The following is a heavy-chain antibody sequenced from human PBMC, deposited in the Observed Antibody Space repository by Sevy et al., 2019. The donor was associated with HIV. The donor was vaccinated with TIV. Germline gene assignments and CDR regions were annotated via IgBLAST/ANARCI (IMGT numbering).Heavy chain of an antibody. V-gene: IGHV6-1*01. J-gene: IGHJ5*02. CDR1: GDSVSSNSAA. CDR3: ARGLYGSGSYLNWFDP. D-gene: IGHD3-10*01. Sequence: SQTLSLTCAISGDSVSSNSAAWNWIRQSPSRGLEWLGRTYYRSKWYNDYAVSVKSRITINPDTSKNQFSLQLNSVTPEDTAVYYCARGLYGSGSYLNWFDPWGLGTLVTVSS. CDR2: TYYRSKWYN.